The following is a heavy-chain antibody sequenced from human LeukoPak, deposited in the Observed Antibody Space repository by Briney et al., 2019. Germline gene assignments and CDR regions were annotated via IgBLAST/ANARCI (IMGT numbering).Heavy chain of an antibody. D-gene: IGHD6-6*01. CDR1: GYTYTSYG. Sequence: ASVKVSCKASGYTYTSYGISWVRQAPGQGLEWMGWISAYNGDTHYAQKFQGRVTITADKSTSTAYMELSSLRSEDTAVYYCARAEPLGAARPWWFDPWGQGTLVTVSS. V-gene: IGHV1-18*01. J-gene: IGHJ5*02. CDR3: ARAEPLGAARPWWFDP. CDR2: ISAYNGDT.